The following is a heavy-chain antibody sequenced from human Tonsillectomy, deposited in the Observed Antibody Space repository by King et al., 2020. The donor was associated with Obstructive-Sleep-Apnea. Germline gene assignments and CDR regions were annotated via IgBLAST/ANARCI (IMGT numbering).Heavy chain of an antibody. V-gene: IGHV3-48*01. D-gene: IGHD2-21*02. CDR3: ARDLSVFQVVVTATNDAFDI. Sequence: EVQLVESGGGLVQPGGSLRLSCAASGFTFSSYSMNWVRQAPGKGLEWVSYISSSSSTIYYADSVKGRFTISRDNAKNSLYLQMNSLRAEDTAVYYCARDLSVFQVVVTATNDAFDIWGQGTMVTVSS. CDR2: ISSSSSTI. CDR1: GFTFSSYS. J-gene: IGHJ3*02.